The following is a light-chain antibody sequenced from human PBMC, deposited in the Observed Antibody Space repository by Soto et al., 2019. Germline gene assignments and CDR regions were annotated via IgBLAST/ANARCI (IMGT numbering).Light chain of an antibody. CDR2: DAS. CDR1: QNIYRW. CDR3: QQYGTYV. V-gene: IGKV1-5*01. Sequence: DIPMTQFPSTLSASVGDRVTITCRASQNIYRWLAWYQQKPGKAPKLLIYDASNLESGVPSRFSGSGSETEFTLTISSLQPDDFATYYCQQYGTYVFGPGTKVDIK. J-gene: IGKJ3*01.